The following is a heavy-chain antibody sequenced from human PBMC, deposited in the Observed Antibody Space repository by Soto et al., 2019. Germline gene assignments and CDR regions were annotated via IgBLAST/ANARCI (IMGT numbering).Heavy chain of an antibody. Sequence: QVQLVQSGAEVKKPGASVKVSCKASGYTFTSYGISWVRQAPGQGLEWMGWISAYNGNTNYAQKHQGRVTMTTDTSTSTSYMELSSLRSDDTAVYYCARHFVVVPAAMPAAGPNHYYYYGMDVWGQGTTVTVSS. CDR3: ARHFVVVPAAMPAAGPNHYYYYGMDV. V-gene: IGHV1-18*01. CDR1: GYTFTSYG. D-gene: IGHD2-2*01. CDR2: ISAYNGNT. J-gene: IGHJ6*02.